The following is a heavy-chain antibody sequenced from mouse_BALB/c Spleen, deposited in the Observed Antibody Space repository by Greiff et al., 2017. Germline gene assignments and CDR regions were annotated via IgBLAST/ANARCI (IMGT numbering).Heavy chain of an antibody. Sequence: QVQLKESGAELVRPGVSVKISCKGSGYTFTDYAMHWVKPSHAKSLEWIGVISTYYGDASYNQKFKGKATMTVDKSSSTAYMELARLTSEDSAIYYCARSGDYGSNAMDYWGQGTSVTVSS. CDR3: ARSGDYGSNAMDY. CDR2: ISTYYGDA. D-gene: IGHD1-1*01. CDR1: GYTFTDYA. J-gene: IGHJ4*01. V-gene: IGHV1S137*01.